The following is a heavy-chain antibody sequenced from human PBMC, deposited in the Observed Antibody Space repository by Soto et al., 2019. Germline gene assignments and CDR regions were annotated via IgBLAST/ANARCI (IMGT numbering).Heavy chain of an antibody. J-gene: IGHJ4*02. CDR2: ISWNSDSV. V-gene: IGHV3-9*01. CDR3: AKEMSSSSWYNPSLAY. CDR1: GFTFEDYA. D-gene: IGHD6-13*01. Sequence: EVQLVESGGGVVQPGRSLRLSCAASGFTFEDYAMYWVRQAPGKGLEWVSRISWNSDSVGYADSVRGRFTISRDNAKNSLYLQMNSLRPEDTALYYCAKEMSSSSWYNPSLAYWGQVTLVTVAS.